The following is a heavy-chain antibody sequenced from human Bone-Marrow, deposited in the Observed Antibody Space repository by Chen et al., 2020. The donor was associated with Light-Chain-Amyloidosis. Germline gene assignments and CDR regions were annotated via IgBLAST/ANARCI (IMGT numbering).Heavy chain of an antibody. D-gene: IGHD2-21*01. CDR3: ARVCFWSGDCGGMDV. J-gene: IGHJ6*02. CDR2: ISSSGSTI. V-gene: IGHV3-48*03. Sequence: VRQAPGKGLEWVSYISSSGSTIYYADSVKGRFTISRDNAKNSLYLQMNSLRAEDTAVYYCARVCFWSGDCGGMDVWGQGTTVTVSS.